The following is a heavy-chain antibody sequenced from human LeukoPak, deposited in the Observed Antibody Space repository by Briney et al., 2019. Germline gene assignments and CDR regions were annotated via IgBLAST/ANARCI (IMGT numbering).Heavy chain of an antibody. D-gene: IGHD4-17*01. V-gene: IGHV3-9*01. CDR3: AKGPHFGDYGSPFDY. J-gene: IGHJ4*02. CDR1: GFTFDDYA. CDR2: ISWNSGSI. Sequence: PGGSLRLSCAASGFTFDDYAMHWVRQAPGKGLEWVSGISWNSGSIGYADSVKGRFTISRDNAKNSLYLQMNSLRAEDTALYYCAKGPHFGDYGSPFDYWGQGTLVTVFS.